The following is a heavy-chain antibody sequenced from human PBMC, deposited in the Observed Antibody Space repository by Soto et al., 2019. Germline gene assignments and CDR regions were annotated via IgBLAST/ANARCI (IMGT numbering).Heavy chain of an antibody. Sequence: SETLSLTCAVYGGSFSGYYWSWIRQPPGKGLEWIGEINHSGSTNYNPSLKSRVTISVDTSKNQFSLKLSSVTAADTAVYYCALIASYVGYFGPVWGQGTTVTVSS. CDR1: GGSFSGYY. V-gene: IGHV4-34*01. CDR2: INHSGST. J-gene: IGHJ6*02. CDR3: ALIASYVGYFGPV. D-gene: IGHD3-9*01.